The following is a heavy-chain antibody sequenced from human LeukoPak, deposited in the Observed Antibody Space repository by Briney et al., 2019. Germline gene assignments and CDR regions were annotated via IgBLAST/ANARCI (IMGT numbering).Heavy chain of an antibody. CDR1: GYTFTSYG. CDR3: ARDLGAAFMVRGVPFDY. CDR2: ISAYNGNT. V-gene: IGHV1-18*01. Sequence: APVKVSCKASGYTFTSYGISWVRQAPGQGLEWMGWISAYNGNTNYAQKLQGRVTMTTDTSTSTAYMELRSLRSDDTAVYYCARDLGAAFMVRGVPFDYWGQGTLVTVSS. D-gene: IGHD3-10*01. J-gene: IGHJ4*02.